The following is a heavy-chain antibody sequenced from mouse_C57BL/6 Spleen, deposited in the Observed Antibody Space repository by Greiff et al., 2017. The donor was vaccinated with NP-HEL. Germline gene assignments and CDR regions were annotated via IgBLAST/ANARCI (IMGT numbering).Heavy chain of an antibody. D-gene: IGHD1-1*02. CDR3: ARRLWPSYYAMDY. CDR1: GFTFSDYG. J-gene: IGHJ4*01. V-gene: IGHV5-17*01. Sequence: EVKLMESGGGLVKPGGSLKLSCAASGFTFSDYGMHWVRQAPEKGLEWVAYISSGSSTIYYADTVKGRFTISRDNAKNTLFLQMTSLRSEDTAMYYCARRLWPSYYAMDYWGQGTSVTVSS. CDR2: ISSGSSTI.